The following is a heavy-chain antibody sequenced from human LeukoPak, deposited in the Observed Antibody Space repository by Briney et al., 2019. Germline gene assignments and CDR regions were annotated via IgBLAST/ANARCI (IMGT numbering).Heavy chain of an antibody. V-gene: IGHV3-23*01. Sequence: PGGSLRLSCEGSAFIFSGHWMNWVRQAPGKGLEWVSAISGSGGSTYYADSVKGRFTISRDNSKNTLYLQMNSLRAEDTAVYYCAKDPGIQLWAYYFDYWGQGTLVTVSS. CDR3: AKDPGIQLWAYYFDY. CDR1: AFIFSGHW. J-gene: IGHJ4*02. CDR2: ISGSGGST. D-gene: IGHD5-18*01.